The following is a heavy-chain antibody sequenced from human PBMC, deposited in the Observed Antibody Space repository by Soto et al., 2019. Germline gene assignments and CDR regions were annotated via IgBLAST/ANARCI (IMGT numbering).Heavy chain of an antibody. V-gene: IGHV4-39*01. CDR1: GGSISSSSYY. J-gene: IGHJ5*02. CDR2: IYYSGST. Sequence: QLQLQESGPGLVKPSETLSLTCTVSGGSISSSSYYWGWIRQPPGKGLEWIGSIYYSGSTYYNPSLKSRVTISVDTSKNQFSLKLSSVTAADTAVYYCARHRRDCSGGSCYLIGANWFDPWGQGTLVTVSS. D-gene: IGHD2-15*01. CDR3: ARHRRDCSGGSCYLIGANWFDP.